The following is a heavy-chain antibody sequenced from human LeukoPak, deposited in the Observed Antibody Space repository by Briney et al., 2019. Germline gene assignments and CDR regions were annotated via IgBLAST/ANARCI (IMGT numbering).Heavy chain of an antibody. CDR1: GYTFTSYG. V-gene: IGHV1-18*01. D-gene: IGHD3-22*01. J-gene: IGHJ4*02. CDR2: ISAYNGNT. Sequence: ASVKVSCKTSGYTFTSYGISWVRQAPGQGLEWMGWISAYNGNTHSAQKLQGRVTMTTDTSTSTAYMELRSLRSDDTAVYYCARVDYYDSSGAFDYWGQGTLVTVSS. CDR3: ARVDYYDSSGAFDY.